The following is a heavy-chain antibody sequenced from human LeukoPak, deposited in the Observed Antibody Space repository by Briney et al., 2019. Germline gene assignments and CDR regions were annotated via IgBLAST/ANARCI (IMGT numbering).Heavy chain of an antibody. D-gene: IGHD6-13*01. Sequence: SVKVSCRASGGTFSSYTISWVRQAPGQGLEWMGRIIPILGIANYAQKFQGRVTITADKSTSTAYMELSSLRSEDTAVYYCADHSSSWTFDYWGQGTLVTVSS. V-gene: IGHV1-69*02. CDR2: IIPILGIA. J-gene: IGHJ4*02. CDR1: GGTFSSYT. CDR3: ADHSSSWTFDY.